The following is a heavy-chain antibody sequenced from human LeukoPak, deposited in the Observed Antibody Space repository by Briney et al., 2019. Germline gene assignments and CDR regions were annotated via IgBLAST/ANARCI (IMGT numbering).Heavy chain of an antibody. V-gene: IGHV4-59*11. CDR1: SGSIRSHY. CDR3: ARGPHFHDSSGYPAGYYYYMDV. Sequence: SETLSLTCTVSSGSIRSHYWSWIRQPPGKGLEWPGYIYYSGSTTYNPSLKSRVSISVDTSNNQVSLDLSSVTAADTAVYYCARGPHFHDSSGYPAGYYYYMDVWGKGTTVTVSS. D-gene: IGHD3-22*01. J-gene: IGHJ6*03. CDR2: IYYSGST.